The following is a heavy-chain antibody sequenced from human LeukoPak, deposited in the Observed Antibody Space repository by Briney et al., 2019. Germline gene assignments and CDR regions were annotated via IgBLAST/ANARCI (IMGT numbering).Heavy chain of an antibody. CDR3: ARGGDSSGYYFDY. V-gene: IGHV4-39*07. Sequence: SETLSLTCTVSGGSISSYYWSWIRQPPGKGLEWIGSIYYSGSTYYNPSLKSRVTISVDTSKNQFSLKLSSVTAADTAVYYCARGGDSSGYYFDYWGQGTLVTVSS. CDR1: GGSISSYY. D-gene: IGHD3-22*01. CDR2: IYYSGST. J-gene: IGHJ4*02.